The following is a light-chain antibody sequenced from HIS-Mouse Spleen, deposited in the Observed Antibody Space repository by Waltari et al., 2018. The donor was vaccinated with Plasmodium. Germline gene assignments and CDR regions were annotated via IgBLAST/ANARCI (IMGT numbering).Light chain of an antibody. V-gene: IGKV3-20*01. Sequence: EIVLTQFPGTLSLSPGERATLSCRASQSVSSSHLAWYQQKPGQDPRLLSYGASSRATGIPDRFSGSGSGTDFTLTISRLEPEDFAVYYCQQYGSSPITFGQGTRLEIK. CDR1: QSVSSSH. J-gene: IGKJ5*01. CDR3: QQYGSSPIT. CDR2: GAS.